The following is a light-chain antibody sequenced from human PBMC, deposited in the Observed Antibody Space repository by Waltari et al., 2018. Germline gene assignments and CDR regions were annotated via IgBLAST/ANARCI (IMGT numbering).Light chain of an antibody. CDR3: QQTYNAPLT. CDR1: QSVSYY. CDR2: VAS. J-gene: IGKJ4*01. Sequence: VQMTQSPSSLSASVGDRVTITCRESQSVSYYLNWYQQKAGQAPKLLIYVASSLETGVPSRFSGSGSGTDFTLTISNLQPEDFATYLCQQTYNAPLTFGGGTKVEIK. V-gene: IGKV1-39*01.